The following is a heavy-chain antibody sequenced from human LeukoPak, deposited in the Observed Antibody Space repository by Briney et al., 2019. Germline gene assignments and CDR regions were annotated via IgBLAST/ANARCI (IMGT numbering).Heavy chain of an antibody. CDR3: ARLWFGELGWFDP. D-gene: IGHD3-10*01. CDR1: GGSISSYY. Sequence: SETLSLTCTVSGGSISSYYWSWIRQPPGKGLEWIGYIYYSGSTNYNPSLKSRVTISVDTSKNQFSLKLSSVTAADTAVYYCARLWFGELGWFDPWGQGTLVTVSS. CDR2: IYYSGST. J-gene: IGHJ5*02. V-gene: IGHV4-59*08.